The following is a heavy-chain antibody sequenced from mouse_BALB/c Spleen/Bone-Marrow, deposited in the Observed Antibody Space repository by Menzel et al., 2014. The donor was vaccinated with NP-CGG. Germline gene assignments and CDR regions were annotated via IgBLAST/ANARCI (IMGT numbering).Heavy chain of an antibody. Sequence: QVQLKDSGPGLVAPSQSLSITCTVSGFSLTSYGVHWVRQPPGKGLEWLGVIWAGGSTNYNSALMSRLSISKDNSKSQVSLKMNSLQTDDTAMYYCARGLLRYFAMDYWGQGTSVTVSS. CDR2: IWAGGST. J-gene: IGHJ4*01. V-gene: IGHV2-9*02. CDR3: ARGLLRYFAMDY. CDR1: GFSLTSYG. D-gene: IGHD1-1*01.